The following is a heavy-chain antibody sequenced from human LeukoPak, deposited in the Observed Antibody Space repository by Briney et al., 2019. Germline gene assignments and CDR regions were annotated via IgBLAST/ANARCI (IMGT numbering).Heavy chain of an antibody. D-gene: IGHD3-10*01. CDR1: GGSISSGSYY. CDR3: ARGPWFGELFPSWFDP. Sequence: SETLSLTCTVSGGSISSGSYYWSWIRQPAGKGLEWIGRIYTSGSTNYNPSLKSRVTISVDTSKNQFSLKLSSVTAADTAVYYCARGPWFGELFPSWFDPWGQGTLVTVSS. CDR2: IYTSGST. V-gene: IGHV4-61*02. J-gene: IGHJ5*02.